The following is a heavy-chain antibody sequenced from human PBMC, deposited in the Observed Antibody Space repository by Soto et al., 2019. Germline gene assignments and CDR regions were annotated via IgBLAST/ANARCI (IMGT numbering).Heavy chain of an antibody. CDR3: FRGGVTSRTFDY. CDR2: IFPDDSDT. D-gene: IGHD3-16*01. Sequence: GESLKTSCKASGYIIKNYWIGWVRQMPGQGLEWMGIIFPDDSDTRYSPSFQGHVTISVDKSISTAYVQWSSLKAPVSAIYYCFRGGVTSRTFDYWGQGTLVTVSS. J-gene: IGHJ4*02. V-gene: IGHV5-51*01. CDR1: GYIIKNYW.